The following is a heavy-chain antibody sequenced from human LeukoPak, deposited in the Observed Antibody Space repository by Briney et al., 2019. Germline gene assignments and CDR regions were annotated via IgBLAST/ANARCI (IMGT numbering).Heavy chain of an antibody. CDR2: MNPNSGNT. D-gene: IGHD3-10*01. CDR1: GYTFTSYD. CDR3: ARGGPRRITMVRGVIISQTYHFDY. Sequence: GASVKVSCKASGYTFTSYDINWVRQATGQGLEWMGWMNPNSGNTGYAQKFQGRVTMTRNTSISTAYMELSSLRSEDTAVYYCARGGPRRITMVRGVIISQTYHFDYWGQGTLVTVSS. V-gene: IGHV1-8*01. J-gene: IGHJ4*02.